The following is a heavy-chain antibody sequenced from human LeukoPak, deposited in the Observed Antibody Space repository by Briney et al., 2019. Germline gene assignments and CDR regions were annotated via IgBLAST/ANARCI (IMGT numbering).Heavy chain of an antibody. Sequence: IPSETLSLTCTVSGGSISSSSYYWGWIRQPPGKGLEWIGSIYYSGSTYYNPSLKSRVTISVDTSKNQFSLKLSSVTAADTAVYYCARREVAYYSSGWYDGLHDWFDPWGQGTLVTVSS. J-gene: IGHJ5*02. V-gene: IGHV4-39*07. D-gene: IGHD6-19*01. CDR1: GGSISSSSYY. CDR3: ARREVAYYSSGWYDGLHDWFDP. CDR2: IYYSGST.